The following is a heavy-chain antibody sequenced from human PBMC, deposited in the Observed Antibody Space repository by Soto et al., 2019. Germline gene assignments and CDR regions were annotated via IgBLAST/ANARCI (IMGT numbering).Heavy chain of an antibody. D-gene: IGHD2-2*01. CDR2: ISSSGGST. CDR1: GFTFRSYA. J-gene: IGHJ6*03. CDR3: AKSPDCTTTTCYGYYYYMDV. V-gene: IGHV3-23*01. Sequence: EVQLWESGGGLVQPGGSLRLSCAASGFTFRSYAMSWVRQAPGKGLEWVSVISSSGGSTYYEDSVKGRFTISRDNSKNTLYLQMNGLRAEDTDVYYCAKSPDCTTTTCYGYYYYMDVWGKGTTVTVSS.